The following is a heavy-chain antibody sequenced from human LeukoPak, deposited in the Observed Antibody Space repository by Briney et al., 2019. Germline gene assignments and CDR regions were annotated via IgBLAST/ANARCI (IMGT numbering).Heavy chain of an antibody. CDR2: IYYSGAT. CDR1: GGSISSYY. CDR3: ARGVYIAAAQYGY. D-gene: IGHD6-13*01. V-gene: IGHV4-59*01. Sequence: ASETLSLTCTVSGGSISSYYWSWIRQPPGKGLEWIGYIYYSGATNYNPSLKSRVTISVDTSKNQFSLKLSSVTAADTAVYYCARGVYIAAAQYGYWGQGTLVTVSS. J-gene: IGHJ4*02.